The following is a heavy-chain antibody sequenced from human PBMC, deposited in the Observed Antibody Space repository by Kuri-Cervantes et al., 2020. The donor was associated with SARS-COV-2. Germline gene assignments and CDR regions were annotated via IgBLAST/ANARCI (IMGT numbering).Heavy chain of an antibody. J-gene: IGHJ3*02. CDR3: ARLSAPLDPLITIFGVVMGDDAFDI. CDR2: IYPGDSDT. Sequence: KVSCKGSGYSFTSYWTGWVRQMPGKGLEWMGIIYPGDSDTRYSPSFQGQVTISADKSISTAYLQWSSLKASDTAMYYCARLSAPLDPLITIFGVVMGDDAFDIWGQGTMVTVSS. D-gene: IGHD3-3*01. CDR1: GYSFTSYW. V-gene: IGHV5-51*01.